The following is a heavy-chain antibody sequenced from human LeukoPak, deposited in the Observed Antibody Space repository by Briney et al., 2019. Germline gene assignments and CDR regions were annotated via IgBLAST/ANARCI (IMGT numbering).Heavy chain of an antibody. D-gene: IGHD3-10*01. CDR1: GFTFSVHA. J-gene: IGHJ5*02. CDR2: ISNTGGFT. Sequence: KPGGSLRLSCAASGFTFSVHAMNWVRQPPGRGLEWVSSISNTGGFTMYADSVKGRFTISRDNARNSLYLQMNSLRADDTAVYFCARVPSGSGSYLWWFDPWGQGTLDTVSS. CDR3: ARVPSGSGSYLWWFDP. V-gene: IGHV3-21*01.